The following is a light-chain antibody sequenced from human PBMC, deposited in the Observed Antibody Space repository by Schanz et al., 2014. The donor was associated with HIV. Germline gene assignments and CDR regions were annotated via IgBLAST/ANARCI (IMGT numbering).Light chain of an antibody. CDR1: SSNIGSNT. V-gene: IGLV1-47*02. Sequence: QSVLTQPPSASGTPGQRVTISCSGSSSNIGSNTVHWYQQLPGTAPKLLIYSNNQRPSGVPDRFSGSKSGTSASLAISGLRSEDEADYYCAAWDDSLSGVVFGGGTKVTVL. J-gene: IGLJ2*01. CDR2: SNN. CDR3: AAWDDSLSGVV.